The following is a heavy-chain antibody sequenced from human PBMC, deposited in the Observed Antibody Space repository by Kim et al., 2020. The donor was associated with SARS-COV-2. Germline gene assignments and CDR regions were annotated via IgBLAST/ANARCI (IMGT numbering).Heavy chain of an antibody. CDR2: ISGSAAAT. CDR3: AKGHQTSYYGLGRAFDY. V-gene: IGHV3-23*01. Sequence: GGSLRLSCVASGLTLSSYAMIWVRQAPGKGLEWVSLISGSAAATEYADSVKGRFTISRDNSKNTLYLQMNRLRAEDTAFYFCAKGHQTSYYGLGRAFDY. CDR1: GLTLSSYA. D-gene: IGHD3-10*01. J-gene: IGHJ4*01.